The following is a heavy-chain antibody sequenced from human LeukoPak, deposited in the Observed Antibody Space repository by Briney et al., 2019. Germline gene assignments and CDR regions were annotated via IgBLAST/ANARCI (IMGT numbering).Heavy chain of an antibody. V-gene: IGHV3-73*01. Sequence: GGSLRLSCAASGFTFSGSAMHWLRQASGKGLEWVGRIRSKANSYATAYAASVKGRFTISRDDSKNTAYLQMNSLKTEDTAVYYCTRGGNWNGDFDYWGQGTLVTVSS. CDR3: TRGGNWNGDFDY. CDR2: IRSKANSYAT. D-gene: IGHD1-20*01. J-gene: IGHJ4*02. CDR1: GFTFSGSA.